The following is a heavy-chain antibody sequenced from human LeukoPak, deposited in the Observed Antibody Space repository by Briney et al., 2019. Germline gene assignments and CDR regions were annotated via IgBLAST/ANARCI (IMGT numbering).Heavy chain of an antibody. CDR1: GFTVNNNY. CDR3: VRAPIYYDRAFEI. D-gene: IGHD3-22*01. Sequence: GGSLRLSCAASGFTVNNNYMNWVRQAPGKGLEWVSLIYSGDSTYYADSVKGRFIISRDNSKNTLYLQMNSLRAEDTAVYYCVRAPIYYDRAFEIWGQGTMVTVSS. J-gene: IGHJ3*02. V-gene: IGHV3-53*01. CDR2: IYSGDST.